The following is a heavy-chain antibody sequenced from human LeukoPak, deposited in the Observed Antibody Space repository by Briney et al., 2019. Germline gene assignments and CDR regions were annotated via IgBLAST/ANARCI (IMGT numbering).Heavy chain of an antibody. V-gene: IGHV3-23*01. CDR2: ISPGGSP. CDR1: GFTSSSNA. CDR3: VKRELYIVAMT. Sequence: GGSLRLSCAASGFTSSSNAMGWVRQAPGKGLEWVSAISPGGSPYYADSVKGRFTISRDNSKNTLYLQMNSLRAEDTAVYYCVKRELYIVAMTWGQGTLVTVSS. D-gene: IGHD5-12*01. J-gene: IGHJ5*02.